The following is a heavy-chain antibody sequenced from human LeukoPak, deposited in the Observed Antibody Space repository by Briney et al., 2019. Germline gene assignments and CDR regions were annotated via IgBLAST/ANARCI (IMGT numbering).Heavy chain of an antibody. Sequence: GGPLRLSCAASGFTFDDYAMHWVRQAPGKGLEWVSGISWNSGSIGYADSVKGRFTISRDNAKNSLYLQMNSLRAEDMALYYCAKDIRKYYYDSSGYTNAFDIWGQGTMVTVSS. CDR2: ISWNSGSI. CDR3: AKDIRKYYYDSSGYTNAFDI. CDR1: GFTFDDYA. D-gene: IGHD3-22*01. V-gene: IGHV3-9*03. J-gene: IGHJ3*02.